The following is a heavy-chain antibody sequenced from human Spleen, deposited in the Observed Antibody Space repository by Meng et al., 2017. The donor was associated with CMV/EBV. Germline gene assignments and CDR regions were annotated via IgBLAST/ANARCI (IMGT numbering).Heavy chain of an antibody. CDR1: GFTFSDHY. V-gene: IGHV3-11*04. J-gene: IGHJ6*02. Sequence: GGSLRLSCAASGFTFSDHYMSWIRQAPGKGLECVAYISNSGTIIYYADSVKGRFTISRDNAKNSLYLQMNSLRAEDTAVYYCARVGYCSSTSCPYYYYYGMDVWGQGTTVTVSS. D-gene: IGHD2-2*01. CDR3: ARVGYCSSTSCPYYYYYGMDV. CDR2: ISNSGTII.